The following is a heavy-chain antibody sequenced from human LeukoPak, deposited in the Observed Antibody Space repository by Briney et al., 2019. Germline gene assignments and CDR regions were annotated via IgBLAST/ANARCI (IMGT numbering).Heavy chain of an antibody. J-gene: IGHJ5*02. D-gene: IGHD2-15*01. CDR2: ISSSSSTI. Sequence: GGSLRLSCAASGFTFSSYSMNWVRQAPGKGLEWVSYISSSSSTIYYADSVKGRFTISRDNAKSSLYLQMNSLRDEDTAVYYCAKDVSGVVVAATVTVESWFDPWGQGTLVTVSS. V-gene: IGHV3-48*02. CDR3: AKDVSGVVVAATVTVESWFDP. CDR1: GFTFSSYS.